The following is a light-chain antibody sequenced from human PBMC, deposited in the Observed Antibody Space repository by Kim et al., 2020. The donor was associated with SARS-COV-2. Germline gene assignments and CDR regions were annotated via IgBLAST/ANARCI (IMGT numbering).Light chain of an antibody. CDR1: NIGSKS. Sequence: SYELTQPPSVSVAPGETARITCGGYNIGSKSVHWYQQKAGQAPVLVMYYDGDRPSWIPGRFSGSNSGRTATLTISRVEAGDEADYCCQVWDSTTDRVVFGGGTQLTVL. CDR3: QVWDSTTDRVV. CDR2: YDG. V-gene: IGLV3-21*04. J-gene: IGLJ2*01.